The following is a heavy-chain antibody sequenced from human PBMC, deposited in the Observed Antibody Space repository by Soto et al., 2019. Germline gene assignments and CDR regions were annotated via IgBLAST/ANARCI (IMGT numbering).Heavy chain of an antibody. V-gene: IGHV3-66*01. CDR2: IKSGGHT. CDR1: GFIFSSYY. CDR3: ARDDVLGDGGRCYGVPLDV. J-gene: IGHJ6*04. Sequence: GGSLRLSCAASGFIFSSYYVHWVRQAPGKGLEWVSVIKSGGHTYYPGSVKGRFTVSRDTSENPVLLQMDSLRAEDTAVYYCARDDVLGDGGRCYGVPLDVWGKRTTVTVTS. D-gene: IGHD2-15*01.